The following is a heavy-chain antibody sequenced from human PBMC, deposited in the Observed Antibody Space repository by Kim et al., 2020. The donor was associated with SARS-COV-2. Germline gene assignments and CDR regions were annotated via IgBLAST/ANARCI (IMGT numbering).Heavy chain of an antibody. J-gene: IGHJ4*01. V-gene: IGHV3-21*01. CDR2: ISSSRTYI. D-gene: IGHD6-13*01. CDR1: GFTFSSYS. CDR3: ARPPLSIAAVGTFDY. Sequence: GGSLRLSCAASGFTFSSYSMNWVRQAPGKGLEWVSSISSSRTYIYYADSVKGRFTISRDNAKNSLYLQMNSLRAEDTAVYYCARPPLSIAAVGTFDYWG.